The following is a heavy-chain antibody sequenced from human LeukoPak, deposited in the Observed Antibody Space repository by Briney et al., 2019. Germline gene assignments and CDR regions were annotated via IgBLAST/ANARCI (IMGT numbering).Heavy chain of an antibody. CDR3: AKLYTSRWYNDY. CDR1: GFTFSSYA. CDR2: LSNIGSST. V-gene: IGHV3-23*01. Sequence: GGSLRLSCAASGFTFSSYAMSWVRQAPGKGLEWVSALSNIGSSTSYADSVKGRFTISRDNSKNTLYLQMNSLKAEDMAVYYCAKLYTSRWYNDYWGQGTLVTVSS. D-gene: IGHD6-13*01. J-gene: IGHJ4*02.